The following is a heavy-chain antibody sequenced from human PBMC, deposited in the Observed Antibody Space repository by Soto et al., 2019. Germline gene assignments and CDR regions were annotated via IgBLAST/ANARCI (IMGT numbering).Heavy chain of an antibody. Sequence: GGSLRLSSTASGFNFISYAMKWVRQAPGKGLEWVSLIGESGTPTYYADSVKGRFTISRDNSGNTLFLEMYSLRAEDTAVYYCARYIPGVRYYGMDVWGQGTTVTVSS. V-gene: IGHV3-23*01. D-gene: IGHD2-2*01. CDR2: IGESGTPT. J-gene: IGHJ6*02. CDR3: ARYIPGVRYYGMDV. CDR1: GFNFISYA.